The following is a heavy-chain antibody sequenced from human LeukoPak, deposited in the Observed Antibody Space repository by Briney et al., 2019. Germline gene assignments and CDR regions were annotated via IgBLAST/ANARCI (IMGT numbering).Heavy chain of an antibody. V-gene: IGHV4-59*11. Sequence: SETLSLTCNFSAVSISRHFWSWIRQTPKKGLEWLGYVFSSGSTNYNPSLKSRITISLDTSKHQFSLTLNSVTAADTAVYYCARDLSSSWASVSWGQGTLVTVSS. D-gene: IGHD6-13*01. CDR1: AVSISRHF. CDR2: VFSSGST. CDR3: ARDLSSSWASVS. J-gene: IGHJ4*02.